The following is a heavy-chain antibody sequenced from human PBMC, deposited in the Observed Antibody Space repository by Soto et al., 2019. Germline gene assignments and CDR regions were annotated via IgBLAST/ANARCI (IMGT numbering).Heavy chain of an antibody. CDR1: GFTFSSYA. Sequence: GGSLGLSCAASGFTFSSYAMSGVRQAPGRGLEWVSAISGSRTTTAHAGSVKGRFTISRDNSKNTMYIHMNTLRIDDTAIYYCAKDAGSVCSGGSCSFQAPDHWGQGTRVTVSS. D-gene: IGHD2-15*01. CDR3: AKDAGSVCSGGSCSFQAPDH. J-gene: IGHJ4*02. CDR2: ISGSRTTT. V-gene: IGHV3-23*01.